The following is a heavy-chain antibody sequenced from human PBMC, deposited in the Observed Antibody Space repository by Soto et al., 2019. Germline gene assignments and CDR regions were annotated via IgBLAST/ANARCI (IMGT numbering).Heavy chain of an antibody. D-gene: IGHD3-10*01. Sequence: SETLSLTCTVSGGSISTYYWGWIRQPPGKGLEWIGSAFYSGSTFYNPSLKSRVSISVDTSKNQFSVKLSSVTAADTAVYYCARGHMVRGVIITFRPRGMDVWGQGTTVTVSS. CDR2: AFYSGST. V-gene: IGHV4-39*01. J-gene: IGHJ6*02. CDR3: ARGHMVRGVIITFRPRGMDV. CDR1: GGSISTYY.